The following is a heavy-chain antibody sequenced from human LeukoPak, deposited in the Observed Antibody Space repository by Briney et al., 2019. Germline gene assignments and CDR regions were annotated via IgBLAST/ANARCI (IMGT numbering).Heavy chain of an antibody. V-gene: IGHV3-23*01. CDR2: ISASGGTT. CDR1: GLTFTTYP. CDR3: AMDRGY. J-gene: IGHJ4*02. Sequence: QTGGSLRLSCGASGLTFTTYPMTWVRQAPGKGLEWVSAISASGGTTYYADSVKGRFTISRDNSKNTVYLQMNSLRAEDTAVYFCAMDRGYWGQGTLVTVSS. D-gene: IGHD2-2*03.